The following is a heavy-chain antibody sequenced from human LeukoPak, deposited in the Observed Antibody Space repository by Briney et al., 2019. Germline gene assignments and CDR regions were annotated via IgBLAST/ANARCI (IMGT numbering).Heavy chain of an antibody. CDR2: IYPGDSDT. D-gene: IGHD4-17*01. CDR3: ARGVWATTTGPNDAFDI. Sequence: GESLKISCKGSGYSSTSYWIGWVRQMPGKGLEWMGIIYPGDSDTRYSPSFQGQVTISADKSISTAYLQWSSLKASDTAMYYCARGVWATTTGPNDAFDIWGQGTMVTVSS. J-gene: IGHJ3*02. CDR1: GYSSTSYW. V-gene: IGHV5-51*01.